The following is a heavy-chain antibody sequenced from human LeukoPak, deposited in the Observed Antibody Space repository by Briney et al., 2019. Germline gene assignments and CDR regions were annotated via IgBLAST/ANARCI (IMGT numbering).Heavy chain of an antibody. D-gene: IGHD3-3*01. V-gene: IGHV4-61*02. Sequence: SETLSLTCTVSGGSISSGSYYWSWIRQPAGKGLEWIGRIYTSGSTNYNPSLKSRVTISVDTSKNQFSLKLSSVTAADTAVYYCARESLPDYDFWSGYYWFDPWGQGTLVTVSS. CDR2: IYTSGST. CDR3: ARESLPDYDFWSGYYWFDP. CDR1: GGSISSGSYY. J-gene: IGHJ5*02.